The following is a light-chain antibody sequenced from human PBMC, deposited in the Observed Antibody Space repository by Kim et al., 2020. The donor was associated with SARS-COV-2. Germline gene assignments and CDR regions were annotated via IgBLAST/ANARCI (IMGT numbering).Light chain of an antibody. CDR2: DVS. CDR3: SSYTSSSTLV. CDR1: SSDVGGYNY. V-gene: IGLV2-14*03. Sequence: GQSITISCTGTSSDVGGYNYVSLYQQHPGKVPKLMIYDVSSRPSGVSNRFSGSKSGNTASLTISGLQTEDEADYYCSSYTSSSTLVFGAGTQLTVL. J-gene: IGLJ2*01.